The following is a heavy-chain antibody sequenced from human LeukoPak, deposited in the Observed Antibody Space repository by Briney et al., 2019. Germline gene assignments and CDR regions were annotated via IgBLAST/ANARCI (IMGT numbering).Heavy chain of an antibody. V-gene: IGHV4-31*03. D-gene: IGHD1-1*01. CDR2: ISYTGHT. CDR1: GGSFSSGRNY. Sequence: SETLSLTCTVSGGSFSSGRNYWSWTRQPPGTALEWIGYISYTGHTNSSPSLKSRVSISGATSKSQFSLKLSSVTAADTAVYYCARTYNLHGGFYMDVWGKGTTVIVS. CDR3: ARTYNLHGGFYMDV. J-gene: IGHJ6*03.